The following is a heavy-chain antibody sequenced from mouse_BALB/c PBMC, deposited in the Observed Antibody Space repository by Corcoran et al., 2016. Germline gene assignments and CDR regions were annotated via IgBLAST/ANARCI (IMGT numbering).Heavy chain of an antibody. V-gene: IGHV1S136*01. CDR3: AREGRANGDAFAY. D-gene: IGHD4-1*02. CDR1: GYTFTSYV. J-gene: IGHJ3*01. Sequence: EVHLQQSGPELVKPGASVTMSCKASGYTFTSYVMHWVKQKPGQGLDWIGYINPYNDGTKYNEKFKGKATLTSDKSSSTAYMELSSLTSEDSAVDYCAREGRANGDAFAYWGQGTLVTVSA. CDR2: INPYNDGT.